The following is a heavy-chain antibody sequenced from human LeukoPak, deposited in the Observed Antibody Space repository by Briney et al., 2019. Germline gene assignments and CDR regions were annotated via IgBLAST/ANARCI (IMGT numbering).Heavy chain of an antibody. Sequence: SFSGYYWSWIRQPPGKGLEWIGEINHSGSTNYNPSLKSRVTISVDTSKNQFSLKLSSVTAADTAVYYCARRKYCSGGSCPFDYWGQGTLVTVSS. CDR2: INHSGST. CDR3: ARRKYCSGGSCPFDY. V-gene: IGHV4-34*01. D-gene: IGHD2-15*01. CDR1: SFSGYY. J-gene: IGHJ4*02.